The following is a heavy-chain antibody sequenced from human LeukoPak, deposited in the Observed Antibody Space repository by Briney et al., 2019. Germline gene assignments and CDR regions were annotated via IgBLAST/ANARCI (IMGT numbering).Heavy chain of an antibody. CDR2: IYTSGST. D-gene: IGHD3-10*01. CDR3: ALGGESFDY. J-gene: IGHJ4*02. V-gene: IGHV4-61*02. Sequence: SETLSLTCTVSGDSISSGSYYWSWIRQPAGKGLEWIGRIYTSGSTNYNPSLKSRVTISVDTSKNQFSLKLSSVTAADTAVYYCALGGESFDYWGQGTLVTVSS. CDR1: GDSISSGSYY.